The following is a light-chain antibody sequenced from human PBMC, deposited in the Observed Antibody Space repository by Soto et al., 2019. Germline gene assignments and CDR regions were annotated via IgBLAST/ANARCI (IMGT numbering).Light chain of an antibody. CDR1: QSVSSY. Sequence: EIVLTQSPATLSLSPGERATLSCRASQSVSSYLAWYQQKPAPAPRLLIYDASNRATGIPARFSGSGSGTVFTLAISSLEPEDFAVYYCQQRSNWPYTFGQGTKMEIK. V-gene: IGKV3-11*01. J-gene: IGKJ2*01. CDR3: QQRSNWPYT. CDR2: DAS.